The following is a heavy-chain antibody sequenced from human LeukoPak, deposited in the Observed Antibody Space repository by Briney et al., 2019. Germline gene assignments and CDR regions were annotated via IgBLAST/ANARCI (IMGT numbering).Heavy chain of an antibody. D-gene: IGHD6-13*01. V-gene: IGHV3-23*01. J-gene: IGHJ4*02. CDR2: ISGSGGSK. Sequence: GGSLRLSCAASGFTFSSYAMSWVRQAPGKGLEWVSAISGSGGSKYYADSVKGRFTISRDNSKNTLYLQMNSLRADNTAVYYCAKVRGSSWYYSDWGQGTLVTVSS. CDR1: GFTFSSYA. CDR3: AKVRGSSWYYSD.